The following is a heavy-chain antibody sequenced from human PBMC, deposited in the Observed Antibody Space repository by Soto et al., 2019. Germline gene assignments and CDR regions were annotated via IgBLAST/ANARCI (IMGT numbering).Heavy chain of an antibody. CDR2: IYYSGST. J-gene: IGHJ5*02. D-gene: IGHD3-3*01. Sequence: SQTLSLTCTVSGGSISSSSYYWGWIRQPPGKGLEWIGSIYYSGSTYYNPSLKSRVTISVDTSKNQFSLKRSSVTAADTAVYYCARVRFLEWLLWYNWFDPWGQGTLVTVSS. V-gene: IGHV4-39*01. CDR3: ARVRFLEWLLWYNWFDP. CDR1: GGSISSSSYY.